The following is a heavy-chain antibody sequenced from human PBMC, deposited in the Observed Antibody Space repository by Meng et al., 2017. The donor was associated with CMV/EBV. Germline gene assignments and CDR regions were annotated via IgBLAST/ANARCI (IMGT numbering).Heavy chain of an antibody. V-gene: IGHV3-15*01. D-gene: IGHD3-22*01. CDR2: IKSKYAGGTS. CDR3: TATHHSDSSGKY. J-gene: IGHJ4*02. Sequence: LVVESGGDWVKPGGSLRLSCAASGFSFSPTWMSWIRQAPGKGLEWVGRIKSKYAGGTSEYAAPVTGRFSISRDDSINTLYLQMNSLKTEDTAVYYCTATHHSDSSGKYWGQGTLVTVSS. CDR1: GFSFSPTW.